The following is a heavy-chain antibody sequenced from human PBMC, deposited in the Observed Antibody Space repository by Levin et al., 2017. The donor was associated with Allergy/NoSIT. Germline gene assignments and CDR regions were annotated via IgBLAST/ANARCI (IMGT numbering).Heavy chain of an antibody. J-gene: IGHJ4*02. CDR3: ARLGGREGYNPYYFDY. CDR2: IYYSGAT. V-gene: IGHV4-61*01. D-gene: IGHD5-24*01. Sequence: SETLSLTCTVSGGSVSSGSYYWGWFRQPPGKGLEWIGYIYYSGATNNNPSLKSRVTISVDTSKNQFSLKLNSVTAADTAVYYCARLGGREGYNPYYFDYWGQGTLVTVSS. CDR1: GGSVSSGSYY.